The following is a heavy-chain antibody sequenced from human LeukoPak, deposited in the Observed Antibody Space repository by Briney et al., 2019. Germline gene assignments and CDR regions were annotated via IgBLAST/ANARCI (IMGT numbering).Heavy chain of an antibody. CDR3: ARSSYSSSSSV. Sequence: GGSLRLSCTASGFTFNNYFMSWSRQAPGKGLEWVASINSDGSEGYYADVVKGRFTISRDNAKNSLYLQINSLRAEDTAVYYCARSSYSSSSSVWGQGTMVTVSS. CDR1: GFTFNNYF. D-gene: IGHD6-6*01. CDR2: INSDGSEG. J-gene: IGHJ3*01. V-gene: IGHV3-7*03.